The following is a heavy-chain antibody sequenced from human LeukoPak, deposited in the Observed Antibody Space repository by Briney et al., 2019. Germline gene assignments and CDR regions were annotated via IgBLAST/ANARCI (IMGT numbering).Heavy chain of an antibody. J-gene: IGHJ4*02. CDR2: IKQDGSEK. CDR1: GFTFSSYA. V-gene: IGHV3-7*01. Sequence: GGSLRLSCAASGFTFSSYAMSWVRQAPGKGLEWVANIKQDGSEKYYVDSVKGRFTISRDNAKNSLYLQMNTLRPEDTAVYYCARERQNKDFWSGGDYWGQGTLVTVSS. D-gene: IGHD3-3*01. CDR3: ARERQNKDFWSGGDY.